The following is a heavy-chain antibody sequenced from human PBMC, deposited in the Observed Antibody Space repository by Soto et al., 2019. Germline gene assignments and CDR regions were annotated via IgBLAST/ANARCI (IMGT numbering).Heavy chain of an antibody. CDR2: ISSSSSYI. J-gene: IGHJ4*02. CDR3: ARLEGYDFWSGYYLFDY. V-gene: IGHV3-21*01. Sequence: PGGSLRLSCAASGFTFSSYSMNWVRQAPGKGLEWVSSISSSSSYIYYADSVKGRFTISRDNAKNSLYLQMNSLRAEDTAVYYCARLEGYDFWSGYYLFDYWGQGTLVTVSS. CDR1: GFTFSSYS. D-gene: IGHD3-3*01.